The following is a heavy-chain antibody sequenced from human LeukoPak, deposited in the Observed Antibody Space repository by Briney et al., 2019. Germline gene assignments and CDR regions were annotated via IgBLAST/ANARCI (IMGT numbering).Heavy chain of an antibody. CDR3: ARDLSGSYYSYFDY. CDR1: GYTFTSYY. CDR2: INPSGGST. Sequence: ASVKVSCKASGYTFTSYYMHWVRQAPGQGLEWMGIINPSGGSTSYAQKFQGRVTMTTDTSTSTAYMELRSLRSDDTAVYYCARDLSGSYYSYFDYWGQGTLVTVSS. J-gene: IGHJ4*02. V-gene: IGHV1-46*01. D-gene: IGHD1-26*01.